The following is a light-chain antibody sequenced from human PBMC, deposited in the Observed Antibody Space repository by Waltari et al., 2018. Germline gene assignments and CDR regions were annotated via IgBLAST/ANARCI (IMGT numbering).Light chain of an antibody. V-gene: IGKV4-1*01. Sequence: DIVMTQSPECLGVSLGERATINCKSSQDVTNSLSWYKQQPGQPPELLIYWASTRESGVPDRFSGSGFGTDFTLTIRSLQADDVAVYYCLQHYTTPFTFGPGTRVDI. CDR2: WAS. J-gene: IGKJ3*01. CDR1: QDVTNS. CDR3: LQHYTTPFT.